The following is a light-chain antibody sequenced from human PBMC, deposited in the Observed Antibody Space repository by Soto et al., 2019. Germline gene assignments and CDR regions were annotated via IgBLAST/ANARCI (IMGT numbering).Light chain of an antibody. CDR3: PHYDNLPRT. V-gene: IGKV3-15*01. J-gene: IGKJ1*01. Sequence: SLAALSVYQQARVPLSCGASQNLTSNVAWYQQKPGQAPRLLIYGASARATGIPDRFSGGGSGTEYTLTISSLQSEDFALYYCPHYDNLPRTFGQGTKL. CDR1: QNLTSN. CDR2: GAS.